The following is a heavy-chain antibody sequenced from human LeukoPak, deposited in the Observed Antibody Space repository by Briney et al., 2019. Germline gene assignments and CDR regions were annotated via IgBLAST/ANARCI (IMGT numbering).Heavy chain of an antibody. V-gene: IGHV3-33*01. D-gene: IGHD3-10*01. CDR1: GXTFSRYG. Sequence: PGRSLRLSCAASGXTFSRYGMHWVRQAPGKGLEWVAVIWYDGSNKDYADSVKGRFTISRDNSKNTLYLQMNSLSAEDTAIYYCAREPYYNAGTYFPIWGQGTMVTVSS. J-gene: IGHJ3*02. CDR2: IWYDGSNK. CDR3: AREPYYNAGTYFPI.